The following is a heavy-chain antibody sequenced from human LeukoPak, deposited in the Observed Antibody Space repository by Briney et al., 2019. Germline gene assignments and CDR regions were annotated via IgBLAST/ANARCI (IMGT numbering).Heavy chain of an antibody. CDR3: AKTGSSSWRYCFDY. J-gene: IGHJ4*02. CDR1: GFTFGSYA. CDR2: ISGSGGST. Sequence: GGSLRLSCAASGFTFGSYAMSWVRQAPGKGLEWVSAISGSGGSTYYADSVKGRFTISRDNSKNTLYLQMNSLRAEDTAVYYCAKTGSSSWRYCFDYWGQGTLVTVSS. D-gene: IGHD6-13*01. V-gene: IGHV3-23*01.